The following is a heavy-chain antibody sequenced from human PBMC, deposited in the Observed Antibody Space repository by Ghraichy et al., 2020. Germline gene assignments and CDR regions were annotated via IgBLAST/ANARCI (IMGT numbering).Heavy chain of an antibody. CDR2: IKEDGSEK. Sequence: GGSLRLSCAASGFTFVNYWMSWVRQAPGKGLEWVAHIKEDGSEKYHVDSVKGRFTISRDNAKNSLYLQMNSLRAEDTAVYYCAREGGDPYSSSPNYGGQGNRVIVSP. J-gene: IGHJ4*02. CDR3: AREGGDPYSSSPNY. V-gene: IGHV3-7*01. CDR1: GFTFVNYW. D-gene: IGHD6-13*01.